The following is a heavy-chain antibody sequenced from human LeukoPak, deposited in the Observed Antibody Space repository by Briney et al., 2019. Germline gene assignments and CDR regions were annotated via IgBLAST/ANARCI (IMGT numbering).Heavy chain of an antibody. CDR2: IYSGGST. Sequence: GGSLRLSCAASGFTVSSNYMSWVRQAPGKGLEWVSVIYSGGSTYYADSVKGRFTISRDNSKNTLYLQMNSLRAEDTAVYYCARVNPYYYGMDVWGQGTTVTVSS. CDR1: GFTVSSNY. J-gene: IGHJ6*02. V-gene: IGHV3-66*01. CDR3: ARVNPYYYGMDV.